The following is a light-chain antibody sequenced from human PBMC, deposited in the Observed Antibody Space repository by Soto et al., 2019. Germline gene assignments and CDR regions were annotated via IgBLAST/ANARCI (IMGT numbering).Light chain of an antibody. CDR1: SSDVGGYNY. V-gene: IGLV2-11*01. Sequence: QSALTQPRSVSGSPGQSVTISCTGTSSDVGGYNYVSWYQQHPGKAPKLMIYDVNKRPSGVPDRFSGSKSGYTASLTISGLQAEDEADYYCCSYAGSYTLYVFGTGTKVTVL. J-gene: IGLJ1*01. CDR3: CSYAGSYTLYV. CDR2: DVN.